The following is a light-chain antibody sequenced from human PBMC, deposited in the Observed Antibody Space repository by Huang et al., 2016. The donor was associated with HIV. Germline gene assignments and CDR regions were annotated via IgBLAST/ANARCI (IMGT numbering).Light chain of an antibody. CDR2: WAS. CDR3: QQYYSTLIT. V-gene: IGKV4-1*01. Sequence: DIVMTQYPDSLAVSLGERATINCTSSQSVLYSTNNNNYLAWYQQQPGQPPKLLIYWASTRESGVPDRFSGSGSGTDFTLTISSLQAEDVSVYYCQQYYSTLITFGQGTRLEIK. J-gene: IGKJ5*01. CDR1: QSVLYSTNNNNY.